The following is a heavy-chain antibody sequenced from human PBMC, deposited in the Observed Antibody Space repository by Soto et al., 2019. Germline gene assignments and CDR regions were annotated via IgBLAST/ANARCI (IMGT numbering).Heavy chain of an antibody. CDR1: GYSISSSNW. D-gene: IGHD3-22*01. CDR2: IYYSGST. CDR3: ARSAVAITSVGCFDY. J-gene: IGHJ4*02. V-gene: IGHV4-28*01. Sequence: QVQLQESGPGLVKPSDTLSLTCAVSGYSISSSNWWGWIRQPPGKGLEWIGYIYYSGSTYYNPSLKSRVTMSVDTSKSQFSMKLSSVTAVDTAVYYCARSAVAITSVGCFDYWGQGTLVTVSS.